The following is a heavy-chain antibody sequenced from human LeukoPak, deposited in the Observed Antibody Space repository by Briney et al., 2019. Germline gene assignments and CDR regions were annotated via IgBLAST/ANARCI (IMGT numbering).Heavy chain of an antibody. V-gene: IGHV1-18*01. Sequence: ASVKVSCKASGYTFTSYGISWVRQAPGQGLEWMGWISAYNGNTNYAQKLQGRVTTTTDTSTSTAYMELRSLRSDDTAVYYCARDDGYPYYGMDVWGQGTTVTVSS. D-gene: IGHD5-24*01. CDR3: ARDDGYPYYGMDV. CDR1: GYTFTSYG. CDR2: ISAYNGNT. J-gene: IGHJ6*02.